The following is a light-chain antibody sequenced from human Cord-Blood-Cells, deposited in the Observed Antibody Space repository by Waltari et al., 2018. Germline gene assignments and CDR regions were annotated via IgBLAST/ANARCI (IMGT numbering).Light chain of an antibody. CDR3: SSYTSSSTHVV. J-gene: IGLJ2*01. CDR1: SSDVGGYNY. V-gene: IGLV2-14*01. CDR2: DVS. Sequence: QSALTQPASVSGSPGQSITISCTGTSSDVGGYNYVSWYQQHPGKAPKLMIYDVSNRPSWVSNRFACSKSGNTASLTISGLQAEDEAEYYCSSYTSSSTHVVFGGGTKLTVL.